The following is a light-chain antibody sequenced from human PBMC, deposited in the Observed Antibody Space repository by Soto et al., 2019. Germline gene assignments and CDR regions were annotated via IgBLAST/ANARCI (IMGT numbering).Light chain of an antibody. J-gene: IGKJ1*01. V-gene: IGKV1-5*01. Sequence: DIQMTQSPSTLSASVGDGVTITCRASQRISNRLAWYQQKPGEAPKYLIYDASTLDSGAASRFSGSGSGTEFTLSISRLQPDDFATYYCQQYNSYPWTFGQGTKVEI. CDR1: QRISNR. CDR3: QQYNSYPWT. CDR2: DAS.